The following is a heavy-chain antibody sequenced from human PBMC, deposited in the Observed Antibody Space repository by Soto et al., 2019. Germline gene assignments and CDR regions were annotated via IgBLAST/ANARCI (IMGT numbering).Heavy chain of an antibody. CDR2: VSGRGGST. CDR3: AKDSTVTTSLYFYYYGFDV. J-gene: IGHJ6*02. Sequence: VHLLESGGGLVQPGGSLRLACTASGFTFNHYAMSWVRQALGKGLEWVSAVSGRGGSTKYADSVKGRFIISRDNSNSTQYLQMDSLRGEDTAVYYCAKDSTVTTSLYFYYYGFDVWGQGTTVTVSS. V-gene: IGHV3-23*01. D-gene: IGHD4-17*01. CDR1: GFTFNHYA.